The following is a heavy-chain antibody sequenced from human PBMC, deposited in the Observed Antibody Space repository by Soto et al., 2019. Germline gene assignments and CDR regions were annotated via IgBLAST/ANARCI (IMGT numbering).Heavy chain of an antibody. CDR3: ARGTITLFGVAPLPAFDI. CDR2: IYHSGNT. D-gene: IGHD3-3*01. CDR1: RGSISSGGYS. Sequence: GPGIPSETLSLTCTVSRGSISSGGYSWSWIRQHPGKGLEWIGYIYHSGNTYYNPSLKSRVTMSVDTSKNQFSLNLSSVTAADTAVYYCARGTITLFGVAPLPAFDIWGQGTMVTVSS. V-gene: IGHV4-31*03. J-gene: IGHJ3*02.